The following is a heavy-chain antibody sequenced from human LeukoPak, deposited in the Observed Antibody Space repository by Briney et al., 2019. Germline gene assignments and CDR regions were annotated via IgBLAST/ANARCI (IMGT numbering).Heavy chain of an antibody. CDR3: ARDFLAHGGSYYRPMPHHAFDI. CDR2: INPNSGGT. Sequence: ASVKVSCKASGYTFTGYYMHWVRQAPGQGLEWMGWINPNSGGTNYAQKFQGRVTMTRDTSISTAYMELSRLRSDDTAVYYCARDFLAHGGSYYRPMPHHAFDIWGQGTMVTVSS. CDR1: GYTFTGYY. J-gene: IGHJ3*02. V-gene: IGHV1-2*02. D-gene: IGHD1-26*01.